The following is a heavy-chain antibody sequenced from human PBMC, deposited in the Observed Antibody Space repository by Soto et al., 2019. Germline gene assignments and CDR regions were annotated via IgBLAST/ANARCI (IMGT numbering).Heavy chain of an antibody. CDR3: ARDGTLYDSSGYYYLY. CDR2: ITPMFGTP. CDR1: GGTFSSYA. D-gene: IGHD3-22*01. V-gene: IGHV1-69*13. J-gene: IGHJ4*02. Sequence: SVKVSCKASGGTFSSYAISWVRQAPGQGLEWMGGITPMFGTPNYAQKFQGRVTITADESTSTAYMELSSLRSEDTAMYYCARDGTLYDSSGYYYLYWGQGTLVPVSS.